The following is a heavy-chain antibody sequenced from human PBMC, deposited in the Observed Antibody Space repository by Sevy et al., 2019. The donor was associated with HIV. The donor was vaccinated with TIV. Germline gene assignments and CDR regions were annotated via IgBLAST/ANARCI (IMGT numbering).Heavy chain of an antibody. CDR3: VKDKVDGDSGYGLFDF. Sequence: GGSLRLSCAAPGFTFDDYAMHWVRQAPGKGLEWVSGLSRHSGTIGYADSVKGRFTISRDNARNSLYLQMNSLRAEDTASYYCVKDKVDGDSGYGLFDFWGQGTLVTVSS. D-gene: IGHD5-12*01. CDR1: GFTFDDYA. J-gene: IGHJ4*02. CDR2: LSRHSGTI. V-gene: IGHV3-9*01.